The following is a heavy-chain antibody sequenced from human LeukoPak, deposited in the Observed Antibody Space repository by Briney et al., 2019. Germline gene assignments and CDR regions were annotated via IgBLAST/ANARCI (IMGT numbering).Heavy chain of an antibody. CDR3: ARVDGSSGPLGYYYYMDV. V-gene: IGHV3-48*03. Sequence: GGSLRLSCAASGFTFSSYEMNWVRQAPGKGLEWVSYISSSGSTIYYADSVKGRFTISRDNAKNSLYLQMNSLRAEDTAVYYCARVDGSSGPLGYYYYMDVWGKGTTVTISS. CDR2: ISSSGSTI. J-gene: IGHJ6*03. CDR1: GFTFSSYE. D-gene: IGHD3-22*01.